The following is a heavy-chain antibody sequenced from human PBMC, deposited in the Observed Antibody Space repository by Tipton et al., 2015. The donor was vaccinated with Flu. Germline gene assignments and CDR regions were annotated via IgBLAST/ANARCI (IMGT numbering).Heavy chain of an antibody. CDR3: ARDLGGSALYGMDV. J-gene: IGHJ6*02. D-gene: IGHD3-16*01. CDR2: IYGSEST. Sequence: TLSLTCNVFGDTMNHYYWSWVRQPAGKGLEWIGRIYGSESTNFNNPSLKSRVTLSLDASKNHFSLTLTSVSAADTAVYYCARDLGGSALYGMDVGGQGTTVIVSS. CDR1: GDTMNHYY. V-gene: IGHV4-4*07.